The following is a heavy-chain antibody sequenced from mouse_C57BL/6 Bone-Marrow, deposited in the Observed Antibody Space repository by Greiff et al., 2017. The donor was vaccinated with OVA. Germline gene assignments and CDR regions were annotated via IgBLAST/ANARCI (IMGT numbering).Heavy chain of an antibody. J-gene: IGHJ4*01. D-gene: IGHD2-12*01. CDR3: ARRVYSPYYAMDY. Sequence: EVQLQQSGPELVKPGASVKISCKASGYTFTDYYMNWVKQSHGKSLEWIGDINPNNGGTSYNQKFKGKATLTVDKSSSTAYMELRSLTSEDSAVYYCARRVYSPYYAMDYWGQGTSVTVSS. V-gene: IGHV1-26*01. CDR1: GYTFTDYY. CDR2: INPNNGGT.